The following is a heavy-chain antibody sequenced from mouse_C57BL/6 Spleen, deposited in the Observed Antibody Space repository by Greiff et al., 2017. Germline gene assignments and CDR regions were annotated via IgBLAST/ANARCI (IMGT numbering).Heavy chain of an antibody. D-gene: IGHD4-1*01. CDR3: ARDGELFDY. CDR2: ISDGGSYT. J-gene: IGHJ2*01. V-gene: IGHV5-4*01. CDR1: GFTFSSYA. Sequence: EVQLQESGGGLVKPGGSLKLSCAASGFTFSSYAMSWVRQTPEKRLEWVATISDGGSYTYYPDNVKGRFTISRDNAKNNLYLQMSHLKSEDTAMYYCARDGELFDYWGQGTTLTVSS.